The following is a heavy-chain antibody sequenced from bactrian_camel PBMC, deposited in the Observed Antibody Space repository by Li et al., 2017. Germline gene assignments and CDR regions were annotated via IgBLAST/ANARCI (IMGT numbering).Heavy chain of an antibody. J-gene: IGHJ4*01. CDR3: AGAAPDYGGNCPTREAFFDY. Sequence: HVQLVESGGGSVQSGGSLRLSCVASGSGYISGTYCLGWFRQVPGRKREGVAAIAPSTGSTYYDDSVKGRFTVSHVNANNTLHLQMNSLKPEDTAVYYCAGAAPDYGGNCPTREAFFDYWGQGTQVTVS. CDR1: GSGYISGTYC. V-gene: IGHV3S1*01. CDR2: IAPSTGST. D-gene: IGHD2*01.